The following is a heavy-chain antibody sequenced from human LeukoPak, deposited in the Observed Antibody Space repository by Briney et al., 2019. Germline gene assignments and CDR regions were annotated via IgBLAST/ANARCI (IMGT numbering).Heavy chain of an antibody. J-gene: IGHJ4*02. CDR3: ARYSLRSNWLFDY. Sequence: ASVKVSCKASGYTFTGYYMHWVRQAPGQGLEWMGWINPNSGSTNYAQKLQGRVTMTRDTSISTVYMDLSSLRSDDTAVYYCARYSLRSNWLFDYWGQGTLVTVSS. V-gene: IGHV1-2*02. D-gene: IGHD1-1*01. CDR1: GYTFTGYY. CDR2: INPNSGST.